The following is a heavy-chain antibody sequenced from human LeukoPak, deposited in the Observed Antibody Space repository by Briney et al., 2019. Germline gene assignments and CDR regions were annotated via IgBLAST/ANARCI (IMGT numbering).Heavy chain of an antibody. V-gene: IGHV4-61*02. CDR2: INPSGDT. CDR1: GASISSGNYY. Sequence: PSQTLSLTCTVSGASISSGNYYWSWIRQPAGKGLEWIGRINPSGDTNYNPSLKSRVTFSIETSKNQFSLKLNSATAADTAMYFCARGYNTGWYFDPWGRGTLVTVSS. CDR3: ARGYNTGWYFDP. J-gene: IGHJ2*01. D-gene: IGHD2-8*02.